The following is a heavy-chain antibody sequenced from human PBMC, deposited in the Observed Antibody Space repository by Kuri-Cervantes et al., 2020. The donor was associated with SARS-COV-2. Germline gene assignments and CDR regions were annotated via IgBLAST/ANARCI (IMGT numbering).Heavy chain of an antibody. CDR1: GGSISGYY. J-gene: IGHJ4*02. CDR2: INHSGGT. Sequence: SETLSLTCAVHGGSISGYYWTWIRQPPGKGLEWIGEINHSGGTKYNPSLQSRVSMSVDTPKNQFSLKLSSVTAADTAVYYCARGIGSGWSYYFDYWGQGTLVTVSS. D-gene: IGHD6-19*01. V-gene: IGHV4-34*01. CDR3: ARGIGSGWSYYFDY.